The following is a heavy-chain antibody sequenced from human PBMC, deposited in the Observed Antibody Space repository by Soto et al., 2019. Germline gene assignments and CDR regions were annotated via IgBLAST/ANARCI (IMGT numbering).Heavy chain of an antibody. CDR2: ISGSGGST. Sequence: SGGSLRLSCAASGFTFSSYAMSWVRQAPGKGLEWVSAISGSGGSTYYADSGKGRFTISRDNSKNTLCLQMNSLRAEDTAVYYCARAGGTTVTGLWHFDSWGQGTLVTVSS. J-gene: IGHJ4*02. CDR3: ARAGGTTVTGLWHFDS. V-gene: IGHV3-23*01. D-gene: IGHD4-17*01. CDR1: GFTFSSYA.